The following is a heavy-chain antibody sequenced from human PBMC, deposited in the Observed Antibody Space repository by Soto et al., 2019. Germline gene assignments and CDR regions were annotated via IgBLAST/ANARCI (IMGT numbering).Heavy chain of an antibody. CDR1: GFTFTNYA. J-gene: IGHJ5*02. V-gene: IGHV3-23*01. D-gene: IGHD1-26*01. Sequence: EVQLSESGGRLGQPGGSLRLSCAASGFTFTNYAMTWVRQTPGKGLEWVSGFSGSGGLKYYADSVQGRFTISRDNSKNTVYLQMDNLRDEDTALYYCAREVGAPSGWLDPWGQGTQVTVSS. CDR3: AREVGAPSGWLDP. CDR2: FSGSGGLK.